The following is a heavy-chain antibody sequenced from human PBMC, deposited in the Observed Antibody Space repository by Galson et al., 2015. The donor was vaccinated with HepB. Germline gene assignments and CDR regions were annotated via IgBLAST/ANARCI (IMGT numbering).Heavy chain of an antibody. J-gene: IGHJ5*02. CDR2: IYSSGNT. Sequence: SETLSLTCTVAGGSINSATLFWGWIRQSPGKGLEWIGNIYSSGNTYYNPSFKSRVTISVDTSKNQFSLKLTSVTAADTAVYYCARRAGPGQNWLDPWGQGALVTVSS. V-gene: IGHV4-39*01. CDR1: GGSINSATLF. D-gene: IGHD6-13*01. CDR3: ARRAGPGQNWLDP.